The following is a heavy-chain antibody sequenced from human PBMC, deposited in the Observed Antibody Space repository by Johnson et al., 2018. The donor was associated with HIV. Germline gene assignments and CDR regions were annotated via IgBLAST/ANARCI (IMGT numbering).Heavy chain of an antibody. Sequence: QVQLVESGGGLVKPGGSLRLSCAASGFTFSSYAMYWVRQAPGKGLEWVAFISYDGSNKYYADSVKGRFTISRDNSKNTLYLQMNSLRAEDTAVYYCARGGIRGYSYGPGAFDIWGQGTMVTVSS. V-gene: IGHV3-30-3*01. CDR3: ARGGIRGYSYGPGAFDI. J-gene: IGHJ3*02. D-gene: IGHD5-18*01. CDR1: GFTFSSYA. CDR2: ISYDGSNK.